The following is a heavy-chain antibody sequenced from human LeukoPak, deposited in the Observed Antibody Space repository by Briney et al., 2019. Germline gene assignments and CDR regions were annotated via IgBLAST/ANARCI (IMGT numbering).Heavy chain of an antibody. CDR1: GFTFSSYA. CDR2: VYGGGDKT. Sequence: PGGSLRLSCAASGFTFSSYATNWVRQAPGKGLGWVSVVYGGGDKTYYADSVKGRFAISRDNSKNTLYLQMNSLRVDDTAVYYCAKERSSGLHDAFDIWGQGTMVTVST. V-gene: IGHV3-23*01. J-gene: IGHJ3*02. CDR3: AKERSSGLHDAFDI. D-gene: IGHD6-6*01.